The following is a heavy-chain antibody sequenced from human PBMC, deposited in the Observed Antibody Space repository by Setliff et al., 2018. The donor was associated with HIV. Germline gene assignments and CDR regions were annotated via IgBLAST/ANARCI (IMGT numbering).Heavy chain of an antibody. V-gene: IGHV3-23*01. CDR3: AKDHAGGGYHDILPPS. CDR2: VSGSGATT. CDR1: GFTFRNSA. Sequence: GGSLRLSCAASGFTFRNSAVSWIRQAPGKGLQWVSAVSGSGATTYYAASVKGRFTISRDNLKSMVYLQMNSLRAEDTAIYYCAKDHAGGGYHDILPPSWGQGTMVTVSS. J-gene: IGHJ3*01. D-gene: IGHD3-9*01.